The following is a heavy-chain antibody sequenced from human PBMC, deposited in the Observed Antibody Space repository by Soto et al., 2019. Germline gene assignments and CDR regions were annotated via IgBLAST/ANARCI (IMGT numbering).Heavy chain of an antibody. CDR2: IYHSGST. CDR1: GGSISSGGYS. CDR3: ASGGGYDILTQKAYFDY. J-gene: IGHJ4*02. V-gene: IGHV4-30-2*01. Sequence: SETLSLTCAVSGGSISSGGYSWSWIRQPPGKGLEWIGYIYHSGSTYYNPSLKSRVTISVDRSKNQFSLKLSSVTAADTAVYYCASGGGYDILTQKAYFDYWGQGTLVTVSS. D-gene: IGHD3-9*01.